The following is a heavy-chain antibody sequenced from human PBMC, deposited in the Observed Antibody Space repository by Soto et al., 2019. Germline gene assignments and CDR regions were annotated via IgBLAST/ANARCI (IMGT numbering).Heavy chain of an antibody. D-gene: IGHD6-13*01. J-gene: IGHJ4*02. CDR3: ARDPNPYSSSWYLYY. V-gene: IGHV1-69*13. CDR2: IIPIFGTA. CDR1: GGTFSSYA. Sequence: ASVKVSCKASGGTFSSYAISWVRQAPGQGLEWMGGIIPIFGTANYAQKFQGRVTITADESTSTAYMELSSLRSEDTAVYYCARDPNPYSSSWYLYYWGQGTLVTVSS.